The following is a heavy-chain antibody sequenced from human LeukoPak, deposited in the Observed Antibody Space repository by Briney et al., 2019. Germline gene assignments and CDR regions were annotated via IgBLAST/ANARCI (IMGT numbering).Heavy chain of an antibody. CDR3: ARGVGAKAAFDI. V-gene: IGHV4-59*01. D-gene: IGHD1-26*01. CDR2: IYYGGST. Sequence: SETLSLTCTVSGGSISTYYWSWIRQPPGKGLGWIGYIYYGGSTNYNPSLKSRLSISVDTSKNQFSLKLTSVTAADTAVYYCARGVGAKAAFDIWGQGTMVTVSS. CDR1: GGSISTYY. J-gene: IGHJ3*02.